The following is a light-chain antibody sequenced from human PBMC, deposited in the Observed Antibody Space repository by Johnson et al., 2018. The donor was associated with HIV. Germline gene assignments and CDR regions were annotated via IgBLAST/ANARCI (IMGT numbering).Light chain of an antibody. CDR1: SSKIGNNY. J-gene: IGLJ1*01. CDR2: DNN. Sequence: LTQPPSVSAAPGQKVTISCSGSSSKIGNNYVSWYQQLPGTAPKLLIYDNNKRPSGIPDRFSGSKSGTSATLGITGLQTGDEADYYCGTWDSSLSAYVFGTGTKVTVL. V-gene: IGLV1-51*01. CDR3: GTWDSSLSAYV.